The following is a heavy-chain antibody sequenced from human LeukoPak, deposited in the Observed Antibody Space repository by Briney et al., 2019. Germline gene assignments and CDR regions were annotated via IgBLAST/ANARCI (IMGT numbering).Heavy chain of an antibody. V-gene: IGHV3-30*04. CDR1: GFTFSSYV. D-gene: IGHD4-17*01. CDR3: TTDAHDYGDYFESERFDY. CDR2: ISYDGSNE. Sequence: GGSLRLSCAASGFTFSSYVMHWVRQAPGKGLEWVAIISYDGSNEYYADSVKGRFTISRDNSKNTLYLQMNSLRAADTAVYYCTTDAHDYGDYFESERFDYWGQGTLVTVSS. J-gene: IGHJ4*02.